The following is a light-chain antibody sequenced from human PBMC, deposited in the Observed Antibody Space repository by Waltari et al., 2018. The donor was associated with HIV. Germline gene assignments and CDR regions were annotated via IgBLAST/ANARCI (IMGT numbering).Light chain of an antibody. V-gene: IGKV3-15*01. Sequence: EIVMPQSPPTLSVSPGQSVTLSCRASQTISANVAWYQQRPGQAPRLLIYEAATRPTGIPARFSGSGSGTEFTLTISSLQSEDFATYFCQQYDSGPRGITFGQGTMLEIK. CDR3: QQYDSGPRGIT. J-gene: IGKJ2*01. CDR1: QTISAN. CDR2: EAA.